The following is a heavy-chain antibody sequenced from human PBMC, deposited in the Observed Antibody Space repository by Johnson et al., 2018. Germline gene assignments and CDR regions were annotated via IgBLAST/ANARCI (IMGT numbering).Heavy chain of an antibody. D-gene: IGHD1-1*01. J-gene: IGHJ2*01. CDR1: GFTFSIYN. V-gene: IGHV3-48*02. Sequence: VQLVESGGGLVHXGGSLRLSCAVSGFTFSIYNMNWVRQAPGQGLEWVSFISSSSSTIYYADSVKGRFTISRDNAENSLSLQMNSLRDEDAGVYSCARGAQSGTPLWFFDLWGRGTLVTVSS. CDR2: ISSSSSTI. CDR3: ARGAQSGTPLWFFDL.